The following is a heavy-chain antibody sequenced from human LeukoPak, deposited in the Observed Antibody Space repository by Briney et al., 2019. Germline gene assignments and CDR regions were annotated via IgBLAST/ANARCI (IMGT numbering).Heavy chain of an antibody. V-gene: IGHV3-33*01. J-gene: IGHJ4*02. CDR2: IWYDGSNK. D-gene: IGHD2/OR15-2a*01. CDR1: GFTFSSYG. Sequence: GGSLRLSCAASGFTFSSYGMHWVRQAPGKGLEWVALIWYDGSNKYYADSVKGRLTISRDNSKSTLYLQMNSLRAEDTAVYYCAREGPRGNSQFDYWGQGTLVTVSS. CDR3: AREGPRGNSQFDY.